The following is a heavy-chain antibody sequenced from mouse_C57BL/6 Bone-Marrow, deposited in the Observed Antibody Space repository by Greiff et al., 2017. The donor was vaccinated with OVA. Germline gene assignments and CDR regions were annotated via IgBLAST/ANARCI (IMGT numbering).Heavy chain of an antibody. V-gene: IGHV1-53*01. CDR3: ARGRLRRGYAMDY. J-gene: IGHJ4*01. CDR1: GYTFTSYW. CDR2: INPSNGGT. D-gene: IGHD2-4*01. Sequence: VQLQQPGTDLVKPGASVKLSCKASGYTFTSYWMHWVKQRPGQGLEWIGNINPSNGGTNYNEKFKSKATLTVDKSSSTAYMQLSSLTSEDSAVYYCARGRLRRGYAMDYWGQGTSVTVSS.